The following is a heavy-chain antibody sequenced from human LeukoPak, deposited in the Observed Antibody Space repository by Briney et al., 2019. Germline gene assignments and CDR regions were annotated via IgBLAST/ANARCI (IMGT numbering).Heavy chain of an antibody. CDR1: GGSISSYY. V-gene: IGHV4-59*01. CDR3: ARVPSTSCFDI. J-gene: IGHJ3*02. CDR2: IYYSGST. D-gene: IGHD2-2*01. Sequence: SETLSLTCTVSGGSISSYYWSWIRQPPGKGLEWIGYIYYSGSTNYNPSLKSRVTISVDTSKNQFSLKLSSVTAADTAVYYCARVPSTSCFDIWGQGTMVTVSS.